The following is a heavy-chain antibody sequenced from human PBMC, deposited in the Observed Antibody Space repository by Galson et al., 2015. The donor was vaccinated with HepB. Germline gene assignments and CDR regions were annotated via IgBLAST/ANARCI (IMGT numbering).Heavy chain of an antibody. D-gene: IGHD6-19*01. V-gene: IGHV1-46*01. CDR3: ARDSSDWSLDY. CDR1: GYPFTKYH. Sequence: SVKVSCKASGYPFTKYHVHWVRQAPGQGLEWIGTDSFNGESTNYAQKFQGRLTMTRDTPTNTVYMELSSLTSEDTAIYFCARDSSDWSLDYWGQGTLVTVSS. J-gene: IGHJ4*02. CDR2: DSFNGEST.